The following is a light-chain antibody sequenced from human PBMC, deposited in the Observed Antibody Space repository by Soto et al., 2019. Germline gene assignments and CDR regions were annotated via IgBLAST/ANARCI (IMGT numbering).Light chain of an antibody. V-gene: IGLV2-14*01. CDR2: EVS. Sequence: LTQPASVSGSPGQSITISCTGTSSDVGDYNYVSWYQQHPGKAPKLMIYEVSNRPSGVSNRFSGSKSGNTAPLTISGLQAADEADYYCSSYSGSNDLYVFGTGTKVTVL. CDR3: SSYSGSNDLYV. J-gene: IGLJ1*01. CDR1: SSDVGDYNY.